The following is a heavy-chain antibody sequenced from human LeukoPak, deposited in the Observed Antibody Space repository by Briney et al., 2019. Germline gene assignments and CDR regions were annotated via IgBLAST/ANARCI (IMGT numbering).Heavy chain of an antibody. V-gene: IGHV3-74*01. CDR3: ARVVAVAGSDFQH. J-gene: IGHJ1*01. Sequence: GGSLRLSCAASGFTFSSYWMHWVRQAPGKGLVWVSRINSDGSSTSYADSVKGRFTISRDNAKNTLYLQMNSLRPEDTAVYYCARVVAVAGSDFQHWGQGTVVTVPS. D-gene: IGHD6-13*01. CDR1: GFTFSSYW. CDR2: INSDGSST.